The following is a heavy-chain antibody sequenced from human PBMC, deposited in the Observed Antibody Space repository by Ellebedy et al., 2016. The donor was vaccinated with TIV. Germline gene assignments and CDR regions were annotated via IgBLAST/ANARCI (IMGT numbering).Heavy chain of an antibody. CDR2: MNPNSGNT. D-gene: IGHD1-26*01. J-gene: IGHJ4*02. CDR3: ARTQGGAGRIDY. Sequence: AASVKVSCKASGYTFTGYYMHWVRQAPGQGLEWMGWMNPNSGNTGYAQKFQGRVTMTRNTSISTAYMELSSLRSEDTAVYYCARTQGGAGRIDYWGQGTLVTVSS. V-gene: IGHV1-8*02. CDR1: GYTFTGYY.